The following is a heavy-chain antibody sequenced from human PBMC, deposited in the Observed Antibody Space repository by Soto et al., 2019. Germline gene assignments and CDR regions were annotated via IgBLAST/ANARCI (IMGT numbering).Heavy chain of an antibody. D-gene: IGHD2-21*02. V-gene: IGHV3-23*01. CDR3: AKDQPAIPGDTAPAEIDI. CDR1: GFTFSCYA. CDR2: ISGSGGST. Sequence: GGSLRLSGSASGFTFSCYAMSWVRQAPGKGLEWVSAISGSGGSTYYADSVKGRFTISRDNSKNTLYLQMNSLRAEDTAVYYCAKDQPAIPGDTAPAEIDIWCQETMVTVS. J-gene: IGHJ3*02.